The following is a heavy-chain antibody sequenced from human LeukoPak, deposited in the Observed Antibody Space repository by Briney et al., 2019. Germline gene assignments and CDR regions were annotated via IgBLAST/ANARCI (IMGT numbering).Heavy chain of an antibody. J-gene: IGHJ4*02. CDR2: ISGGSSDI. Sequence: PGVSLRLSCAASEFTFSTYSMNWVRQAPGKGLEWVSIISGGSSDIHYADSVKGRFTISRDNAKNSLYLQMNSLRVEDTAVYYCARGATMATRHLDYWGQGTLVTVSS. V-gene: IGHV3-21*01. CDR3: ARGATMATRHLDY. D-gene: IGHD4-23*01. CDR1: EFTFSTYS.